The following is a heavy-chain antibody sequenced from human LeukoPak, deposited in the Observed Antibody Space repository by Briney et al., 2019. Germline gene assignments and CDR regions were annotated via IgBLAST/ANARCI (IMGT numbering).Heavy chain of an antibody. CDR3: AKKVRGSGLNLLDL. V-gene: IGHV3-23*01. Sequence: QPGGSLRLSCVASGFTFSIYSMSWVRQAPGKGLEWVSNIDSGGRTYFGDSVKGRFTISRDDSKNTLYLQMSSLRGEDTAVYYCAKKVRGSGLNLLDLRGPGTLVNGSS. CDR2: IDSGGRT. J-gene: IGHJ4*01. CDR1: GFTFSIYS. D-gene: IGHD3-9*01.